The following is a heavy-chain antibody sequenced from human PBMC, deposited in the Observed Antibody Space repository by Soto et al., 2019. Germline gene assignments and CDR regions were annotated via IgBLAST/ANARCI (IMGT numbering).Heavy chain of an antibody. CDR2: IYASGST. V-gene: IGHV4-34*01. D-gene: IGHD5-12*01. Sequence: PSETLSLTCAVYGASFSGFYWSWIRQSAGKGLEWIGGIYASGSTDYNPSLKSRVTMSVDTSKNQVSLKLSAVPAADTAVYYCARGLGGYDSYWRQGTLVP. CDR3: ARGLGGYDSY. CDR1: GASFSGFY. J-gene: IGHJ4*02.